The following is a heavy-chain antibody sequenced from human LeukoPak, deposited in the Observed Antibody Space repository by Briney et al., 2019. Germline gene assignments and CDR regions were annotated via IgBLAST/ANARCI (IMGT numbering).Heavy chain of an antibody. Sequence: PGGSLRLSCVASEFNVSNNYMSWVRQAPGKGLVWVSRINGDGRTTPYADSVKGRFTISRDNAKNTLYLQIDSLRAEDTAVYYCARETSGYELDYWGQGTLVTVSS. D-gene: IGHD1-1*01. CDR2: INGDGRTT. CDR1: EFNVSNNY. CDR3: ARETSGYELDY. V-gene: IGHV3-74*01. J-gene: IGHJ4*02.